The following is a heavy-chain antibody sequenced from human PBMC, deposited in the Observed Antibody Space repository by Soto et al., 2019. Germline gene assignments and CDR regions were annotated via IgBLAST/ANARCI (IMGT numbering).Heavy chain of an antibody. Sequence: QVQLVQSGAKLKKPGALVKVSCKASGYTFTSYAMHWVRQAPGQRLEWMGWINAGNGNTKYSQKFQGRVTITRDTSASTAYMELSSLRAEDTAVYYCARVYCSSTSCYLSYTDVWGKGTTVTVSS. D-gene: IGHD2-2*01. CDR2: INAGNGNT. V-gene: IGHV1-3*01. CDR1: GYTFTSYA. CDR3: ARVYCSSTSCYLSYTDV. J-gene: IGHJ6*03.